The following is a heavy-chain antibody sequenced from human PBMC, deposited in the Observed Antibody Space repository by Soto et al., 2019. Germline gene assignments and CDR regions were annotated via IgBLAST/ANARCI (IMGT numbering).Heavy chain of an antibody. CDR3: AVNGGGRDMDV. Sequence: PGESLKISCKASGYTFTTYWIGWVRQMPGKGLEWMGIINPDDSDTKYSQSFQGQVTISADKSISTAYLQWSSLKTSDTAMYYRAVNGGGRDMDVWGQGTTVTVSS. V-gene: IGHV5-51*01. CDR1: GYTFTTYW. CDR2: INPDDSDT. D-gene: IGHD3-16*01. J-gene: IGHJ6*02.